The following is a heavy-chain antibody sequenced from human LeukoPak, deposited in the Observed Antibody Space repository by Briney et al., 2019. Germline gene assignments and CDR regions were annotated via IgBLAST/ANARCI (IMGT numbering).Heavy chain of an antibody. V-gene: IGHV1-46*01. D-gene: IGHD6-19*01. CDR3: ARDNIGSSGWTGLGY. Sequence: ASVKVSFKASGYTFTSHCIHWVRQAPGQGLEWMGLIHPSDGVTTYAQNFQGRVTVTRDTSTSTVYMELSSLRSEDTAVYYCARDNIGSSGWTGLGYWGQGTPVTVSS. CDR2: IHPSDGVT. J-gene: IGHJ4*02. CDR1: GYTFTSHC.